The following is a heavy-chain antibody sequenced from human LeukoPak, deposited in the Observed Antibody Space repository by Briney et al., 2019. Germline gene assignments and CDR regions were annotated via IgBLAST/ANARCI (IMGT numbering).Heavy chain of an antibody. Sequence: GASVKVSCKASGGTFSSYAISWVRQAPGQGLEWMGGIIPIFGTANYAQKFQGRVTITTDESTSTAYMELSSLRSEDTAVYYCAREGYYYDSSGQYFQHWGQGTLVTVS. CDR1: GGTFSSYA. D-gene: IGHD3-22*01. CDR2: IIPIFGTA. V-gene: IGHV1-69*05. CDR3: AREGYYYDSSGQYFQH. J-gene: IGHJ1*01.